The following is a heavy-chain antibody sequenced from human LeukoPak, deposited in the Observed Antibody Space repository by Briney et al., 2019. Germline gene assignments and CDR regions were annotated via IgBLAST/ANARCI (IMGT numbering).Heavy chain of an antibody. D-gene: IGHD6-13*01. CDR3: ARGQRIAAAGRLDP. CDR2: INHSGST. Sequence: SETLSLTCAVYGGSFSGYYWSWIRQPPGKGLEWIGEINHSGSTNYNPSLKSRVTISVDTSKNQFSLKLSSVTAADTAAYYCARGQRIAAAGRLDPWGQGTLVTVSS. V-gene: IGHV4-34*01. J-gene: IGHJ5*02. CDR1: GGSFSGYY.